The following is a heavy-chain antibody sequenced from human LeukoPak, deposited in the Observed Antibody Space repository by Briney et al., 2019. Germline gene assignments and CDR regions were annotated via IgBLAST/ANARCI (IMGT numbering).Heavy chain of an antibody. CDR1: GFTLSDYY. V-gene: IGHV3-11*01. CDR3: ARLYYGSGNWFDP. CDR2: ISSSGSTI. J-gene: IGHJ5*02. D-gene: IGHD3-10*01. Sequence: GGSLRLSCAASGFTLSDYYMSWIRQAPGKGLEWVSYISSSGSTIYYADSVKGRFTISRDNAKNSLYLQTNSLRAEDTAVYYCARLYYGSGNWFDPWGQGTPVTVSS.